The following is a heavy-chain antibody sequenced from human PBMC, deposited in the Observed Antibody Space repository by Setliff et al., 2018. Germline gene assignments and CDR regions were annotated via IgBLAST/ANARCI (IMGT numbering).Heavy chain of an antibody. CDR2: IVVGSGNT. J-gene: IGHJ4*02. Sequence: GASVKVSCKTSGYNFRNYGISWVRQVPGQGLEWMGWIVVGSGNTHHAQKFQERVTITRDMSTSTVYMELSSLMSDDTAVYYCVTELAIGRTFFDYWGQGTLVTVSS. CDR1: GYNFRNYG. V-gene: IGHV1-58*02. D-gene: IGHD3-22*01. CDR3: VTELAIGRTFFDY.